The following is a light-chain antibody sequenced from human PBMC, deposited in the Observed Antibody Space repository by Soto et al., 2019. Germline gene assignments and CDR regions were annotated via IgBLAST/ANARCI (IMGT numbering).Light chain of an antibody. CDR3: QQYNNWPALT. J-gene: IGKJ4*01. CDR1: QSVSTN. Sequence: EIVMTQSPATLSVSPGERATLSCRASQSVSTNLAWYQQKPGQAPRLLIYGASARATGIPATFSGSGSGTEFTLTISSLQSEDFAIYYCQQYNNWPALTFGGGTKV. CDR2: GAS. V-gene: IGKV3-15*01.